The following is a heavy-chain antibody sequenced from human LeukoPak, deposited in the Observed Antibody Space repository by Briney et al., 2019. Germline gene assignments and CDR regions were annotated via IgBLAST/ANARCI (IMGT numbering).Heavy chain of an antibody. Sequence: GASVKVSCKASGYTFTSYGISWVRQAPGQGLEWMGWISGVNGNTNYVQKLQGRVTMTIDTSTSTAYMELRSLRSDDTAVYYCARGPGGVRLRARSYYFDYWGQGTLVTVSS. CDR2: ISGVNGNT. D-gene: IGHD3-16*01. J-gene: IGHJ4*02. CDR1: GYTFTSYG. V-gene: IGHV1-18*01. CDR3: ARGPGGVRLRARSYYFDY.